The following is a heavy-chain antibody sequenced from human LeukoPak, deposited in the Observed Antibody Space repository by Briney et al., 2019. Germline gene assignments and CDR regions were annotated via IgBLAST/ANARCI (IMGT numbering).Heavy chain of an antibody. CDR3: AREGGSATYSHFDQ. J-gene: IGHJ4*02. Sequence: ASVKVSCKASGYSFTNFYLHWVRQAPGQGLEWMGWINPDSGGKIYAQKFQGRVTMTGDTSVSIAYMELTSLTSDDTAVYYCAREGGSATYSHFDQWGQGTLVTVSS. CDR1: GYSFTNFY. D-gene: IGHD1-26*01. V-gene: IGHV1-2*02. CDR2: INPDSGGK.